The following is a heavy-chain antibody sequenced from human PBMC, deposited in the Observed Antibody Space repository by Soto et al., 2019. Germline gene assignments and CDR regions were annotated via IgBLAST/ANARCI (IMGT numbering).Heavy chain of an antibody. V-gene: IGHV3-66*01. D-gene: IGHD3-22*01. CDR1: GFTVSSNY. J-gene: IGHJ1*01. CDR2: IYSGGST. CDR3: ARDGYDSSGYYPEYFQH. Sequence: EVQLVESGGGLVQPGGSLILSCAASGFTVSSNYMSWVRQAPGKGLEWVSVIYSGGSTYYADSVKGRFTISRDNSKNTLYLQMNSLRAEDTAVYYCARDGYDSSGYYPEYFQHWGQGTLVTVSS.